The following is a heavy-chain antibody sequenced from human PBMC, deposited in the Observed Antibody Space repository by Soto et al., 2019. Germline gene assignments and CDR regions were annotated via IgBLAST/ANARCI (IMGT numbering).Heavy chain of an antibody. CDR3: ARIQLVYDAFDI. CDR2: ISSSSSYI. J-gene: IGHJ3*02. V-gene: IGHV3-21*01. Sequence: EVQLVESGGGLVKPGGSLRLSCAASGFTFSSYSMNWVRQAPGKGLEWVSSISSSSSYIYYADSVKGRFTLTRDNAKNSLYLQMNSLRAEDTAVYYCARIQLVYDAFDIWGQGTMVTVSS. CDR1: GFTFSSYS. D-gene: IGHD6-6*01.